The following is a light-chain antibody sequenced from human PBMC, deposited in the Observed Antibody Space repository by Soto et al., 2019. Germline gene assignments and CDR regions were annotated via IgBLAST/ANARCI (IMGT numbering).Light chain of an antibody. CDR3: VLYMGGGISV. CDR2: STN. Sequence: QTVVTHEPSFSVSPGGTVTLTCALTSGSVSTSYYPSWYQQTPGQAPRTLIYSTNTRSSGVPDRFSGSILGNKAALTITGAQAEDECDYYCVLYMGGGISVFGGGTKVTVL. J-gene: IGLJ3*02. CDR1: SGSVSTSYY. V-gene: IGLV8-61*01.